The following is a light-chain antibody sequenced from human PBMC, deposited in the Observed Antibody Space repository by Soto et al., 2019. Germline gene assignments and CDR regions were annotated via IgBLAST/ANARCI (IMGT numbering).Light chain of an antibody. CDR2: STS. J-gene: IGKJ5*01. Sequence: DIQMTQSPSPLSASVGDRVTITCQASQGVSNYLNWYQQKPGKVPKLLIYSTSTLHSGVPSRFSGSGSGTQFTLTISTLQPEDFATYYCQQNYRTPVTFGQGTRLEIK. V-gene: IGKV1-39*01. CDR3: QQNYRTPVT. CDR1: QGVSNY.